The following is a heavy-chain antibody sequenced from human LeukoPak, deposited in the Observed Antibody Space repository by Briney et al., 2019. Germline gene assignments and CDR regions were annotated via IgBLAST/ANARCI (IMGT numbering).Heavy chain of an antibody. CDR3: AKDRFYYDSGSTPRFDP. V-gene: IGHV3-30*18. J-gene: IGHJ5*02. CDR1: GFTFSGFA. Sequence: GKSLRLSCTASGFTFSGFAMHWVRQAPGKGLEWVALIAYDGSNQYYPDSVKGRFTISRDDSNNTLYLQMNSLRAEDTAIYYCAKDRFYYDSGSTPRFDPWGQGTLVTVSS. CDR2: IAYDGSNQ. D-gene: IGHD3-10*01.